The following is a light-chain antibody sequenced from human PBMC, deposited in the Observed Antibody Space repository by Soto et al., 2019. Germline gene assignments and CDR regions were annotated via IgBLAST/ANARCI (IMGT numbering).Light chain of an antibody. CDR3: QLRSNWPPYT. V-gene: IGKV3-11*01. J-gene: IGKJ2*01. CDR1: QSVSRY. CDR2: DAS. Sequence: EIVLTQAPATLYFSPGERATLSCRASQSVSRYLAWYQQKPGQAPRLLFSDASNTATGITASFSGSGSGTVYTPTIGSQEPEEFAVYYGQLRSNWPPYTFGQGTKLEI.